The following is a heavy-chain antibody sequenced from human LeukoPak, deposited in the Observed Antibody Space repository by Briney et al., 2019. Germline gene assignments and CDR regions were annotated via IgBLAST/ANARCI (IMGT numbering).Heavy chain of an antibody. Sequence: PGGSLRLSRAASGFTFSGYSMTWVPRAPGHGLEWVLSISATSSYIYYAVSVKGRFTIPRDNATNSLYLQMNRLRPEDTAAYYSAIVKAARHDAFDMSGEGTMVTVSS. D-gene: IGHD6-6*01. CDR2: ISATSSYI. CDR3: AIVKAARHDAFDM. CDR1: GFTFSGYS. J-gene: IGHJ3*02. V-gene: IGHV3-21*01.